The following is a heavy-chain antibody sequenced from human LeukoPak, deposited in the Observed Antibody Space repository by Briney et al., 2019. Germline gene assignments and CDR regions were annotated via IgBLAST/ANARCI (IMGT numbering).Heavy chain of an antibody. D-gene: IGHD3-22*01. V-gene: IGHV3-23*01. CDR3: AKDFGSSGYYSYYFDS. Sequence: GGSLRLSCAASGFTFSSYAMSWVRQAPGKGLEWVSAVSGSGAGTYYADSVKGRFAISRDNSKNTLYLQMNSLRAEDTAVYYCAKDFGSSGYYSYYFDSWGQGTLVTVSS. CDR2: VSGSGAGT. J-gene: IGHJ4*02. CDR1: GFTFSSYA.